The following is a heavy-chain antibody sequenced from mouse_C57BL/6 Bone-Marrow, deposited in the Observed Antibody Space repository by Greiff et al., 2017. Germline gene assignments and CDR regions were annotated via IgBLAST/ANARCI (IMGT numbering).Heavy chain of an antibody. CDR2: ISNLAYSI. V-gene: IGHV5-15*01. D-gene: IGHD2-1*01. CDR1: GFTFSDYG. J-gene: IGHJ1*03. CDR3: AGHGNYFWYFGV. Sequence: EVQRVESGGGLVQPGGSLKLSCAASGFTFSDYGMAWVRQAPRQGPEWVAFISNLAYSIYYADTVTGRFTISRENAKNTLYLEMSSLRSEDAAMYYCAGHGNYFWYFGVWGTGTTVTVSS.